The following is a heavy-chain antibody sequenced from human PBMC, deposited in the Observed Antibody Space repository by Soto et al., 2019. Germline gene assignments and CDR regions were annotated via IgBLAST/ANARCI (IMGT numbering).Heavy chain of an antibody. CDR2: IWYDGSSK. Sequence: QVQLVESGGGVVQPGGSLRLSCAASGFTFSDYGMCWVRQGPGKRLERVAVIWYDGSSKYYADSVKGRFTISRDNSKNTLYLQMNSLRGEDMAVYYCARRRGPDYDSSGYYFDSWGQGTLVTVSS. D-gene: IGHD3-22*01. J-gene: IGHJ4*02. V-gene: IGHV3-33*01. CDR3: ARRRGPDYDSSGYYFDS. CDR1: GFTFSDYG.